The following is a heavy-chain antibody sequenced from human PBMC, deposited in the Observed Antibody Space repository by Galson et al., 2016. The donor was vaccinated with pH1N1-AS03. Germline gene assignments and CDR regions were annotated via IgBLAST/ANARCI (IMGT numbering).Heavy chain of an antibody. D-gene: IGHD3-9*01. CDR3: ARTADWLPDF. Sequence: TLTCTFSGFSLTTSAVGVVCIRQPPGKALEWLALIYWDDDKRYNSSLKSRLTITKDTSKNQVVLTMTNMDPVDTATYYCARTADWLPDFWGQGTLVTVSS. CDR2: IYWDDDK. J-gene: IGHJ4*02. CDR1: GFSLTTSAVG. V-gene: IGHV2-5*02.